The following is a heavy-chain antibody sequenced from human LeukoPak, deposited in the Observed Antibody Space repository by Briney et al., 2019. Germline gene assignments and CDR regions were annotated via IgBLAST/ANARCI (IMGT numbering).Heavy chain of an antibody. CDR3: ARDYYGSGSPMWFDP. D-gene: IGHD3-10*01. V-gene: IGHV3-30-3*01. CDR1: GFTFSSYA. Sequence: GRSLRLSCAASGFTFSSYAMPWVRQAPGKGLEWVAVISYDGSNKYYADSVKGRFTISRDNSKNTLYLQMNSLRAEDTAVYYCARDYYGSGSPMWFDPWGQGTLVTVSS. J-gene: IGHJ5*02. CDR2: ISYDGSNK.